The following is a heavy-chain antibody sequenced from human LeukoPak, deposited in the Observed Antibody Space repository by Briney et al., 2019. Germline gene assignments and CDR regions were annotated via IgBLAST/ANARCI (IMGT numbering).Heavy chain of an antibody. V-gene: IGHV3-48*03. D-gene: IGHD3-10*01. CDR3: ARGGVLWFGELSPTYFDY. CDR1: GFTFSSYE. Sequence: PGGSLRLSCAASGFTFSSYEMNWVRQAPGKGLEWGSYISSSGSTIYYADSVKGRFTISRDIAKNSLYFQMNSLRAEDTAVYYCARGGVLWFGELSPTYFDYWGQGTLVTVSS. J-gene: IGHJ4*02. CDR2: ISSSGSTI.